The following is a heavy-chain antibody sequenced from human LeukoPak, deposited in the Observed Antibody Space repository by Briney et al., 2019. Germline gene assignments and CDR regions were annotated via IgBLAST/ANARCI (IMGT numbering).Heavy chain of an antibody. CDR3: ARPVYGSGSYAADY. D-gene: IGHD3-10*01. CDR1: GFTFSSYG. J-gene: IGHJ4*02. V-gene: IGHV3-30*02. Sequence: PGGSLRLSCAASGFTFSSYGMNWVRQAPGKGLELVTFIRFDGNNKYYADSVKGRFTNSRDNAKNSLYLEMNSLRAEDTAVYFCARPVYGSGSYAADYWGQGTLVTVSS. CDR2: IRFDGNNK.